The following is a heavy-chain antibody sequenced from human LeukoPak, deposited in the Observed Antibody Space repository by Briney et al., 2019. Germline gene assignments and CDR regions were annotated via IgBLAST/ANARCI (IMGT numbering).Heavy chain of an antibody. J-gene: IGHJ4*02. V-gene: IGHV1-2*06. CDR3: ARGPFIVVVTDRFDY. D-gene: IGHD2-21*02. CDR2: INPNSGGT. Sequence: ASVKVSCKASGYTFTGYYMHWVRQAPGQGLEWKGRINPNSGGTNYAQKFQGRVTMTRDTSISTAYMELSRLRSDDTAVYYCARGPFIVVVTDRFDYWGQGTLVTVSS. CDR1: GYTFTGYY.